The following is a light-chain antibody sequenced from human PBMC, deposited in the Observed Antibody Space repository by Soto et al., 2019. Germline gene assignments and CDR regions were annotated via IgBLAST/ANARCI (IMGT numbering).Light chain of an antibody. CDR3: QQYHNWPA. CDR1: QSVFSS. CDR2: GAA. V-gene: IGKV3-15*01. Sequence: EIVLPQSPATLSLSPGESATLSCRASQSVFSSLAWYQQKPGQAPRLLIYGAATRATGIPARFSGSGSGTEFTLTISSLQSEDFAVYYCQQYHNWPAVGQGTKVDIK. J-gene: IGKJ1*01.